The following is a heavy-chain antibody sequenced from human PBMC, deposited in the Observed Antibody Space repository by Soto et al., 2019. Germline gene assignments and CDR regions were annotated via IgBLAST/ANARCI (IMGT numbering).Heavy chain of an antibody. Sequence: QVQLVESGGGVVQPGRSLRLSCAASGFTFSSYGMHWVRQAPGKGLEWGAVISYDGSNKYYADSVKGRFTISRDNSKNTLYLQMNSLRAEDTAVYYCAKGGNGWYIDYWGQGTLVTVSS. J-gene: IGHJ4*02. CDR1: GFTFSSYG. CDR3: AKGGNGWYIDY. V-gene: IGHV3-30*18. D-gene: IGHD6-19*01. CDR2: ISYDGSNK.